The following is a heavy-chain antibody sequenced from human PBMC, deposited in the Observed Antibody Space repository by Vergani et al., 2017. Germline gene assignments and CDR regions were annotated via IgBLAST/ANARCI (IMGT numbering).Heavy chain of an antibody. V-gene: IGHV3-13*04. CDR2: IGTAGDT. J-gene: IGHJ3*02. D-gene: IGHD1-26*01. Sequence: EVQLVESGGGLVQPGGSLRLSCAASGFTFSSYDMHWVRQATGKGLEWVSAIGTAGDTYYPGSVKGRFTISRENAKNSLYLQMNSLRAGDTAVYYCARGGLLGPWAFDIWGQGTMVTVSS. CDR3: ARGGLLGPWAFDI. CDR1: GFTFSSYD.